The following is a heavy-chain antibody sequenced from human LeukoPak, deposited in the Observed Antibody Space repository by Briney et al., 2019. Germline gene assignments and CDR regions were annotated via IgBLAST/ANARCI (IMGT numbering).Heavy chain of an antibody. Sequence: GGSLRLSCAASGFTFSTYWMSWVRQAPGKGLEWVSSITSSSTYIYYADSVKGRFTISRNNAKNSLYLQMNSLGAEDTAVYYCARTHDRSGMDVWGQGTTVTVSS. V-gene: IGHV3-21*01. J-gene: IGHJ6*02. CDR2: ITSSSTYI. CDR1: GFTFSTYW. D-gene: IGHD1-1*01. CDR3: ARTHDRSGMDV.